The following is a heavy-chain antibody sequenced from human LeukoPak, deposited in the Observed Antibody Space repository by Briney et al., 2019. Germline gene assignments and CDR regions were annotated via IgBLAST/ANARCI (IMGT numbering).Heavy chain of an antibody. CDR1: GGTFSSYA. D-gene: IGHD2-15*01. Sequence: GASVKVSCKASGGTFSSYAISWVRQAPGQGLEWMGGIIPIFGTANYAQKFQGRVTITADESTSTAYMELSSLRSEDTAVYYCARGGSYCSSGSCYSLAFDIWGQGTMVTVSS. J-gene: IGHJ3*02. CDR2: IIPIFGTA. CDR3: ARGGSYCSSGSCYSLAFDI. V-gene: IGHV1-69*13.